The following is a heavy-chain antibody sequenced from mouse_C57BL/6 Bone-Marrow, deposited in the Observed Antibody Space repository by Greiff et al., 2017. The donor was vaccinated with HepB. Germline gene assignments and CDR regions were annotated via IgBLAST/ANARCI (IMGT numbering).Heavy chain of an antibody. V-gene: IGHV1-42*01. CDR1: GYSFTGYY. D-gene: IGHD5-1*01. Sequence: EVQLKESGPELVKPGASVKISCKASGYSFTGYYMNWVKQSPEKSLEWIGEINPSTGGTTYNQKFKAKATLTVDKSSSTAYMQLKSLTSEDSAVYYCASSRYLAWFAYWGQGTLVTVSA. J-gene: IGHJ3*01. CDR3: ASSRYLAWFAY. CDR2: INPSTGGT.